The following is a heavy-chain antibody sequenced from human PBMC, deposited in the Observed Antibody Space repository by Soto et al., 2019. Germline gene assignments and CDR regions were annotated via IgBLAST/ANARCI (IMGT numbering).Heavy chain of an antibody. V-gene: IGHV4-39*01. D-gene: IGHD3-10*01. CDR3: HLEDSGSYYNGGSYFDY. J-gene: IGHJ4*02. CDR1: GGSISSSSYY. Sequence: QLQLQESGPGLVKPSETLSLTCTVSGGSISSSSYYWGWIRQPPGKGLEWIGSIYYSGSTYYNPSLKSRVTISVDTSKNQFCLKLSSVTAADTAVYYCHLEDSGSYYNGGSYFDYWGQGTLVTVSS. CDR2: IYYSGST.